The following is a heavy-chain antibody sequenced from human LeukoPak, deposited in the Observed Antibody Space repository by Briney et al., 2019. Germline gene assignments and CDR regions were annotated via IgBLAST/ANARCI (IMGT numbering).Heavy chain of an antibody. CDR3: ARGGTLVDTAMVTLDY. V-gene: IGHV5-51*01. J-gene: IGHJ4*02. Sequence: GESLKISCKGSGYSFTSYWIGWVRQMPGKGLEWMGIIYPGDSDTRYSPSFQGQVTISADKSISTAYLQWSSLKASDTAMYYCARGGTLVDTAMVTLDYWGQGTLVTVSS. CDR2: IYPGDSDT. CDR1: GYSFTSYW. D-gene: IGHD5-18*01.